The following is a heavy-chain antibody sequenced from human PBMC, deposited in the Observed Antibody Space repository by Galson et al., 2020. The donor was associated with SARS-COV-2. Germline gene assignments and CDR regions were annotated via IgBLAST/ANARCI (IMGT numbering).Heavy chain of an antibody. V-gene: IGHV6-1*01. J-gene: IGHJ3*02. CDR1: GDSVSSNSAA. Sequence: SQTLSLTCAISGDSVSSNSAAWNWIRQSPSRGLEWLGRTYYRSNWNNEYAVSVRGRITINPDTSKNQFSLQLNSVTPEDTAVYYCARGYSGSYFDAFDIWGQGTMVTVSS. CDR3: ARGYSGSYFDAFDI. CDR2: TYYRSNWNN. D-gene: IGHD1-26*01.